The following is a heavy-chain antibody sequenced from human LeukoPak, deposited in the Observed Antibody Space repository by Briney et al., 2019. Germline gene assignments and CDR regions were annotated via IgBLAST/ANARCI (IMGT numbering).Heavy chain of an antibody. CDR1: GFTFSSYA. V-gene: IGHV3-23*01. CDR3: AIRYYGSGSYSY. Sequence: GGSLRLSCAASGFTFSSYAMSWVRQAPGKGLEWVSAISGRGGSTYYADSVKGRFTISRDNSKNPLYLQMNSLRAEDTAVYYCAIRYYGSGSYSYWGQGTLVTVSS. CDR2: ISGRGGST. D-gene: IGHD3-10*01. J-gene: IGHJ4*02.